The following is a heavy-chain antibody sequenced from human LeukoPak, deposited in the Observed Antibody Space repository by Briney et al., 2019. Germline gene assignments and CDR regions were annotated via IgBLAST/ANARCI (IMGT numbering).Heavy chain of an antibody. V-gene: IGHV3-33*01. J-gene: IGHJ3*01. CDR3: ARGLLWGSNGAEAFDF. D-gene: IGHD3-16*01. CDR1: GFTFSNYG. CDR2: IWYDGKTI. Sequence: PGGSLRLSCAASGFTFSNYGTHWVRQAPGKGLEWVAVIWYDGKTIYYADSVQGRFTISRDNSKNTLFLHMSSLRAEDTAVYYCARGLLWGSNGAEAFDFWGRGTMVTVSS.